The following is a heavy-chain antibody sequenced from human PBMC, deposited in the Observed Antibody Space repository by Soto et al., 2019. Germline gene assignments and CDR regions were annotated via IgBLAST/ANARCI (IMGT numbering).Heavy chain of an antibody. CDR3: ARAPSWNYDF. J-gene: IGHJ4*02. V-gene: IGHV4-59*01. D-gene: IGHD1-7*01. CDR1: GGSIGCYF. CDR2: IYPDGST. Sequence: SETLSLTCTVSGGSIGCYFLNWIRQPPGKGLEWIWYIYPDGSTNYNPSLRSRVTISVDRSKNQFSLNLRSVTAADTAVYYCARAPSWNYDFWGQGSLVTVSS.